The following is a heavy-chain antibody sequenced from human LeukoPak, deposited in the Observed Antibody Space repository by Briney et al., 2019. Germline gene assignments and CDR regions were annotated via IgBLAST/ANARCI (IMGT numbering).Heavy chain of an antibody. Sequence: SETLSLTCTVSGGSISSYYWSWIRQPPGKGLEWIGYIYYSGSTNYNPSLKSRVTISVDTSKNQFSLKLSSVTAADTAVYYCARTQYCSGGSRYLPYNWFDPWGQGTLVTVSS. J-gene: IGHJ5*02. CDR1: GGSISSYY. V-gene: IGHV4-59*01. D-gene: IGHD2-15*01. CDR2: IYYSGST. CDR3: ARTQYCSGGSRYLPYNWFDP.